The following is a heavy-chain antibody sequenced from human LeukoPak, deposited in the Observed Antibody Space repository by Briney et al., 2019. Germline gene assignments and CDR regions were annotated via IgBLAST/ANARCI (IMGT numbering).Heavy chain of an antibody. CDR1: GFTFSSYW. V-gene: IGHV3-74*01. J-gene: IGHJ4*02. D-gene: IGHD2-2*01. Sequence: GGSLRLSCVASGFTFSSYWMNWVRQAPGKGLVWVSRIASDGSSTTYADSVKGRFSISRDNAKNTLYLQMNSLRAEDTAVYYCARRVVVPAAPYYFDYWGQGTLVTVSS. CDR3: ARRVVVPAAPYYFDY. CDR2: IASDGSST.